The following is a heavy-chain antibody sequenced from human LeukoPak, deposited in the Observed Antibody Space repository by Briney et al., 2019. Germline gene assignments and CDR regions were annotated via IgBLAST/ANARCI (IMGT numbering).Heavy chain of an antibody. CDR1: GGSISSGGYS. J-gene: IGHJ4*02. V-gene: IGHV4-30-2*01. CDR3: ARGRIGYCSSTSCGFDY. D-gene: IGHD2-2*01. CDR2: IYHSGST. Sequence: SETLSLTCAVSGGSISSGGYSWSWIRQPPGKGLEWIGYIYHSGSTYYNPSLKSRVTISVARSKNQFSLKLSSVTAADTAVYYCARGRIGYCSSTSCGFDYWGQGTLVTVSS.